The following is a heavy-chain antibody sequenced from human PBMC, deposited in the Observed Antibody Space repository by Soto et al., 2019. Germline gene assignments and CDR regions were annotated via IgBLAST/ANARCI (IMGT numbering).Heavy chain of an antibody. Sequence: EVQLVESGGGLVKPGGSLRLSCAASGFTFSNAWMSWVRQAPGKGLEWVGRIKSKTDGGTTDYAAPVKGRFTISRDDSKNTLYLQMNSLKTEDTAVYYCTTGTTMIVVVPNSWGQGTLVTVSS. V-gene: IGHV3-15*01. CDR1: GFTFSNAW. CDR2: IKSKTDGGTT. J-gene: IGHJ4*02. CDR3: TTGTTMIVVVPNS. D-gene: IGHD3-22*01.